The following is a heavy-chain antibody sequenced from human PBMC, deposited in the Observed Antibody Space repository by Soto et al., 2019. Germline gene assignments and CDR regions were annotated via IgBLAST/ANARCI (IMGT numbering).Heavy chain of an antibody. D-gene: IGHD3-9*01. CDR3: ARGGLYFDWLPYYFDY. J-gene: IGHJ4*02. V-gene: IGHV4-31*03. Sequence: QVQLQESGPGLVKPSQTLSLTCTVSGGSISSGGYYWSWIRQHPGKGLEWIGYIYYSGSTYYNPSLKSRVTISVDTSKNQFSLKLSSVTAADTAVYYCARGGLYFDWLPYYFDYWGQGTLVTVSS. CDR1: GGSISSGGYY. CDR2: IYYSGST.